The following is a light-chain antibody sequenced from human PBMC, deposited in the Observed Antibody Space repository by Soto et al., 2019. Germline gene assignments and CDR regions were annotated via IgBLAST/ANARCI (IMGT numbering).Light chain of an antibody. Sequence: VLTQSPGTLSLSPGERATLSCRASQSVSNNYLAWYQQKPGQAPRLVIYGAPNRATGIPDRFSASGSGTDFTLTISRLEHEDFAVCYCQQYISSPLTFGQGTKVDIK. CDR1: QSVSNNY. CDR2: GAP. J-gene: IGKJ1*01. CDR3: QQYISSPLT. V-gene: IGKV3-20*01.